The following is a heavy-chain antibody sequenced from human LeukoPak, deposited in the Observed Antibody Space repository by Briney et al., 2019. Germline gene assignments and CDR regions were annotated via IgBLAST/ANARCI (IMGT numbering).Heavy chain of an antibody. V-gene: IGHV3-23*01. Sequence: PGGSLRLSCAASGFTFDDYAIGWVRQAPGRGLEWVLAISAAGGSTYYADSVKGRFTFSRDNAKNTLYVQMNSLRAEDTAVYYCARDRSGGNYATFEYWGQGTLVTVSS. CDR2: ISAAGGST. CDR1: GFTFDDYA. J-gene: IGHJ4*02. CDR3: ARDRSGGNYATFEY. D-gene: IGHD1-26*01.